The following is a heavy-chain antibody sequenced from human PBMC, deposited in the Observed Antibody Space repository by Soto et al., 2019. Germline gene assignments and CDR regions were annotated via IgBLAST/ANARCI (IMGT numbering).Heavy chain of an antibody. CDR1: GFTFSSYS. D-gene: IGHD3-10*01. CDR3: ARGIVGITMVRAYDAFDI. Sequence: GGSLRLFCAASGFTFSSYSMNWVRQAPGKGLEWVSYISSSSSTIYYADSVKGRFTISRDNAKNSLYLQMNSLRDEDTAVYYCARGIVGITMVRAYDAFDIWGQGTMVTVSS. V-gene: IGHV3-48*02. J-gene: IGHJ3*02. CDR2: ISSSSSTI.